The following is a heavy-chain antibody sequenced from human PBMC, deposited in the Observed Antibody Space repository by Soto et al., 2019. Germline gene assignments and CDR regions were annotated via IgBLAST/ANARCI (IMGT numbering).Heavy chain of an antibody. V-gene: IGHV3-23*01. Sequence: GGSLRLSCAASGFTFSSYAMSWVRQAPGKGLEWVSAISGSDGSTYYADSVKGRFTISRDNSKNTLYLQVNSLRAEDTAVYYCAKDLVTNYGDYGKYYFDYWGQGTLVTVSS. D-gene: IGHD4-17*01. CDR1: GFTFSSYA. J-gene: IGHJ4*02. CDR3: AKDLVTNYGDYGKYYFDY. CDR2: ISGSDGST.